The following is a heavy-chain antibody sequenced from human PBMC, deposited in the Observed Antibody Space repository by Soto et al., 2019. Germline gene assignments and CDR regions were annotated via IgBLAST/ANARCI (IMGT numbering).Heavy chain of an antibody. J-gene: IGHJ1*01. Sequence: EVQLVESGVGSVQPGGSLRLSCAASGFTFSSYEMILVRPAPGKGLEWVSYISGSGYTSDVGPTIHYADSVKGRLTISRNNAKDSGYLQMNSLRVEDTAVYYCARVSQSFIEYFPPWGHGTLVTVSS. V-gene: IGHV3-48*03. CDR1: GFTFSSYE. CDR2: ISGSGYTSDVGPTI. D-gene: IGHD3-16*02. CDR3: ARVSQSFIEYFPP.